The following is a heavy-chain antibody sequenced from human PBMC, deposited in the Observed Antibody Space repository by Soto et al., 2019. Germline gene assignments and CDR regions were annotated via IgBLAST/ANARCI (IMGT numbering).Heavy chain of an antibody. J-gene: IGHJ1*01. Sequence: QVQLVESGGGVVQPGRSLRLSCAASGFTFSSYAMHWVRQAPGKGLEWVAVISYDGSNKYYADSVKGRFTISRDNSKNTLYLQMNSLRAEDTAVYYCARDDPYLLWGQSTLVTVSS. CDR2: ISYDGSNK. CDR1: GFTFSSYA. CDR3: ARDDPYLL. V-gene: IGHV3-30-3*01.